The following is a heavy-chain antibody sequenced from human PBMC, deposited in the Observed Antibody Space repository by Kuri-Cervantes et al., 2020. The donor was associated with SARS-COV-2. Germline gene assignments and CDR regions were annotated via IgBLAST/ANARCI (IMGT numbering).Heavy chain of an antibody. CDR3: ARGERVRGLMVMLIRREVGHLEF. J-gene: IGHJ4*02. D-gene: IGHD3-10*01. CDR2: INPNTGGT. Sequence: ASVKVSCKASGYSFTDYSIHWVRQAPGQGLEWMGGINPNTGGTMYAQRFQGWVTMNRDTSLTTAYMELGRLTSDDTAVYYCARGERVRGLMVMLIRREVGHLEFWGQGTLVTVSS. CDR1: GYSFTDYS. V-gene: IGHV1-2*04.